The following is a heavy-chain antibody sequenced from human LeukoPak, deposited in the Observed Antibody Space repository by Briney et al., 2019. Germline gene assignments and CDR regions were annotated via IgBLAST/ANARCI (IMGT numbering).Heavy chain of an antibody. CDR2: IKQDGSER. Sequence: GGSLRLSCAASEFTFRSYWMSWVRKAPGKGLEGVANIKQDGSERYYVDSVKGRFTISRDNAKNSLYLQMSSLRAEDTAVYYCARGPGGGNGFSYWGQGTLVTVSS. J-gene: IGHJ4*02. CDR3: ARGPGGGNGFSY. V-gene: IGHV3-7*04. CDR1: EFTFRSYW. D-gene: IGHD2-15*01.